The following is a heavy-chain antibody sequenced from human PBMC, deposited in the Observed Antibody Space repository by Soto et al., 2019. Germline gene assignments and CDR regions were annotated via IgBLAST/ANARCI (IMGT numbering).Heavy chain of an antibody. Sequence: VGSLRLSCAASGFTFSSYAMSWVRQAPGKGLEWVSAISGSGGSTYYADSVKGRFTISRDNSKNTLYLQMNSLRAEDTAVYYCAKGSDDYVWGSYRLPLGYWGQGTLVTVSS. D-gene: IGHD3-16*02. J-gene: IGHJ4*02. CDR2: ISGSGGST. V-gene: IGHV3-23*01. CDR1: GFTFSSYA. CDR3: AKGSDDYVWGSYRLPLGY.